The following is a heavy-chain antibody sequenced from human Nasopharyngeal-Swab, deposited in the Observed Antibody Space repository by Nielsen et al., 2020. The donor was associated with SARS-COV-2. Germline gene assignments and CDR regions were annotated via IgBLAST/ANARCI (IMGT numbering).Heavy chain of an antibody. Sequence: GGSLSLSCAASGFTFSKAYLSWVRQAPGKGLEWVSVIYSGGSTYYAASVKGRFTISRDNSKNTLYLQMNSLRAEDTAVYYCASERISPDHRDYWGQGTLVTVSS. CDR2: IYSGGST. J-gene: IGHJ4*02. V-gene: IGHV3-53*01. D-gene: IGHD1-14*01. CDR1: GFTFSKAY. CDR3: ASERISPDHRDY.